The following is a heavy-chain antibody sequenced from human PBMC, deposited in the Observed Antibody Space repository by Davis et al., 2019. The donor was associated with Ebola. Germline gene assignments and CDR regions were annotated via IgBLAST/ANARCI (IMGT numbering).Heavy chain of an antibody. D-gene: IGHD6-19*01. J-gene: IGHJ6*04. CDR3: AKGGSGWPSDYSYGMGV. Sequence: GESLKISCAASGFTFSTYAMHWVRQAPGKGLEWVAFISYDGSYTHYADSVKGRFTISRDNSKNTLFLQMNSLRSEDTAVYYCAKGGSGWPSDYSYGMGVWGKGTTVTVSS. CDR1: GFTFSTYA. V-gene: IGHV3-30*18. CDR2: ISYDGSYT.